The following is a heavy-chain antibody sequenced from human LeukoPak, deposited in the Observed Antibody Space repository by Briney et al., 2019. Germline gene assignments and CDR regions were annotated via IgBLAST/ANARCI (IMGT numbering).Heavy chain of an antibody. CDR3: AKPGPYYYDSSGSVYFDY. CDR1: GFTFSNYG. V-gene: IGHV3-30*02. D-gene: IGHD3-22*01. J-gene: IGHJ4*02. CDR2: IRYDGSNK. Sequence: GGSLRLSCAASGFTFSNYGIHWVRQAPGKGLEWVAFIRYDGSNKYYADSVKGRFTISRDNAKNSLYLQMNSLRAEDTALYYCAKPGPYYYDSSGSVYFDYWGQGTLVTISS.